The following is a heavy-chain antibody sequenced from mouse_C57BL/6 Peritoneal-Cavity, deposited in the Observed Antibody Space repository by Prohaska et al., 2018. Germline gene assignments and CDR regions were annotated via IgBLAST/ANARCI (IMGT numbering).Heavy chain of an antibody. J-gene: IGHJ2*01. CDR2: IFPGSGST. D-gene: IGHD1-1*01. Sequence: QVQLQQSGPELVKPGASVKISCKASGYTFTDYYINWVKQRPGQGLEWIGWIFPGSGSTYYNEKFKGKATLTVDKSSITAYMLLSSLTSEDSAVYFCARGGYYGSSSFGYWGQGTTLTVSS. V-gene: IGHV1-75*01. CDR1: GYTFTDYY. CDR3: ARGGYYGSSSFGY.